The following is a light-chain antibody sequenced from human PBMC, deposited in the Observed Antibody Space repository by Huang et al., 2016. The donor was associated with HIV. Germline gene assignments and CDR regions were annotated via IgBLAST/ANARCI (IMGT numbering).Light chain of an antibody. CDR3: HQYGTPPWT. J-gene: IGKJ1*01. CDR1: QSVSNYY. Sequence: EIVLTQSPRSLSLSPGEKATLHCRASQSVSNYYLAWYQQKPGQSPRLLIHAASTSASGSPGRFSGSGSGTAFTLTITRLEPEDSAVYFCHQYGTPPWTFGQGTRVEI. V-gene: IGKV3-20*01. CDR2: AAS.